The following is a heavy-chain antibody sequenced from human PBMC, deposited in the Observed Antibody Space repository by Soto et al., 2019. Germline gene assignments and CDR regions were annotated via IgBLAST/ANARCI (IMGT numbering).Heavy chain of an antibody. D-gene: IGHD6-13*01. Sequence: SETLSLTCTVSGGSISSYYWSWIRQPPGKGLEWIGYIYYSGSTNDNPSLKSRVTISVDTSKNQFSLKLSSVTAADTAVYYCARATAAGGGGWFDYWGQGTLVTVSS. V-gene: IGHV4-59*01. CDR3: ARATAAGGGGWFDY. CDR2: IYYSGST. CDR1: GGSISSYY. J-gene: IGHJ4*02.